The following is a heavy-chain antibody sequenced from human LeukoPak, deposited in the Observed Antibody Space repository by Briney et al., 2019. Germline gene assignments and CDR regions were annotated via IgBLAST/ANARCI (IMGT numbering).Heavy chain of an antibody. CDR1: GGSINSYY. V-gene: IGHV4-59*01. J-gene: IGHJ4*02. CDR2: IYYSGST. D-gene: IGHD6-13*01. Sequence: SETLSPTCTVSGGSINSYYWSWIRQPPGKGLEWIGYIYYSGSTNYNLSLKSRVTISVDTSKNQFSLRLSSVTAADTAVYYCARVTGYMTEDYFDYWGQGTLITVSS. CDR3: ARVTGYMTEDYFDY.